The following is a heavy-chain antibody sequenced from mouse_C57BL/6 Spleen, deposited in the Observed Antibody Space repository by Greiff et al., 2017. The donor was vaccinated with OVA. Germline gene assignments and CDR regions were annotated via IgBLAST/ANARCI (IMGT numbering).Heavy chain of an antibody. CDR3: TRWHYGSSLDY. J-gene: IGHJ2*01. D-gene: IGHD1-1*01. Sequence: QVQLQQSGAELVRPGASVTLSCKASGYTFTDYEMHWVKQIPVHGLEWIGAIDPETGGTAYNQKFKGKAILTADKSSSTAYMELRSLTSEDSAVYYCTRWHYGSSLDYWGQGTTLTVSS. V-gene: IGHV1-15*01. CDR1: GYTFTDYE. CDR2: IDPETGGT.